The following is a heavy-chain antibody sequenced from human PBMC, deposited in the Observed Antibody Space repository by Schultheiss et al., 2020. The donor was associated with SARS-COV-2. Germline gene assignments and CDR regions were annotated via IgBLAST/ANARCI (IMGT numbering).Heavy chain of an antibody. CDR3: ARDSGSLLLHDYYYGMDV. V-gene: IGHV3-13*01. D-gene: IGHD2-15*01. Sequence: GGSLRLSCAASGFTFSSYDMHWLRQTTGEGLEWVSPIGLPGDTYCPGSVRGRFTISRENAKKSLFLQVNSLRAEDTAVYYCARDSGSLLLHDYYYGMDVWGQGTTVTVSS. CDR1: GFTFSSYD. J-gene: IGHJ6*02. CDR2: IGLPGDT.